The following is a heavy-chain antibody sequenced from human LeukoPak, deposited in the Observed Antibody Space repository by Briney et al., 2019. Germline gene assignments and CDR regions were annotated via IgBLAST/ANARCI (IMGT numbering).Heavy chain of an antibody. CDR1: GFTFSSYA. D-gene: IGHD3-9*01. V-gene: IGHV3-23*01. J-gene: IGHJ3*02. CDR3: ASNVLRYFDWLLSQGAFDI. Sequence: GGSLRLSCAASGFTFSSYAMSWVRQAPGKGLEWVSAISGSGGSTYYADSVKGRFTISRDNSKNTLYLQMNSLRAEDTAVYYCASNVLRYFDWLLSQGAFDIWGQGTMVTVSS. CDR2: ISGSGGST.